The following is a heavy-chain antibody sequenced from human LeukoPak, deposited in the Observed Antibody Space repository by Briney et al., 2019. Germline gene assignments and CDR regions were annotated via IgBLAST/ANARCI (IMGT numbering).Heavy chain of an antibody. J-gene: IGHJ4*02. CDR1: GFTFSSYW. V-gene: IGHV3-7*01. CDR3: ARDRCSGGDCCHCDY. D-gene: IGHD2-21*02. CDR2: IKQDGSEK. Sequence: GGSLRLSCAASGFTFSSYWMSWVRQAPGKGLEWVANIKQDGSEKYYVDSVKGRFTISRDNAKNSLYLQMNSLRAEDTAVYYCARDRCSGGDCCHCDYWGQGTLVTVSS.